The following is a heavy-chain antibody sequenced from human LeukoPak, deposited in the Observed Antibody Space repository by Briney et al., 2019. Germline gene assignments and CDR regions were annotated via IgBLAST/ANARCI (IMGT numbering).Heavy chain of an antibody. V-gene: IGHV3-74*01. CDR1: GFTFSSYW. CDR2: INTDGSYT. Sequence: PGGSLRLSCAASGFTFSSYWMHWVRQAPGKGLVWVSRINTDGSYTSYADSLKGRFTISRDNAKNTLYLQMNSLRADDTAVYYCATDLTGPEDYWGQGTVVTVSS. CDR3: ATDLTGPEDY. J-gene: IGHJ4*02.